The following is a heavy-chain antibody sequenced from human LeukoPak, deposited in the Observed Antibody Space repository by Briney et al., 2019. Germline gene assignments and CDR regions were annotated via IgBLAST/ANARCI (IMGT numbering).Heavy chain of an antibody. D-gene: IGHD5-18*01. Sequence: SQTLSLTRAISGDSVSSNSAAWNWIRRSPSRGLEWLGRTYYRSKWYNDYAVSVKSRITINPDTSKNQFSLQLNSVTPEDTAVYYCAREGYHPPDSDAFDIWGQGTMVTVSS. J-gene: IGHJ3*02. CDR1: GDSVSSNSAA. CDR2: TYYRSKWYN. CDR3: AREGYHPPDSDAFDI. V-gene: IGHV6-1*01.